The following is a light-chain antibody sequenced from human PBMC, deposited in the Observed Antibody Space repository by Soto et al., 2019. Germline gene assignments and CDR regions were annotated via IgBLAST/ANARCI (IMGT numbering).Light chain of an antibody. V-gene: IGKV1-39*01. CDR1: QSISTY. CDR3: QQSYSTPRT. J-gene: IGKJ4*01. Sequence: DIQMTQSPSSLSASVGDRVTITCRASQSISTYLHWYQQKPGKAPNLLIYAASNLQSGVPSRFSGSGSGTDFTLTISSLQPEDFATYYCQQSYSTPRTFGGGTKVDIK. CDR2: AAS.